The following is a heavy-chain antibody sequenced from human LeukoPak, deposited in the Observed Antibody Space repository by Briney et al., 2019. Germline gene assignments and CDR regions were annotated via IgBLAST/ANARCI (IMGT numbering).Heavy chain of an antibody. V-gene: IGHV1-2*02. Sequence: ASVKVSCKASGYTFTSYYLHWVRQAPGQGLEWMGWINPNSGGTNYAQKFQGRVTMTRDTSISTAYMGLSRLRSDDTAVYYCARAAYCGGDCYYYFDYWGQGTLVTVSP. D-gene: IGHD2-21*02. CDR1: GYTFTSYY. CDR3: ARAAYCGGDCYYYFDY. J-gene: IGHJ4*02. CDR2: INPNSGGT.